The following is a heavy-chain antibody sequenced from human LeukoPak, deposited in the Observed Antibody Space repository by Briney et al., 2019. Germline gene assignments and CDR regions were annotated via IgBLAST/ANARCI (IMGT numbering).Heavy chain of an antibody. CDR2: IDYSGST. CDR3: AREQWLATGSGYYYGMDV. V-gene: IGHV4-39*01. D-gene: IGHD6-19*01. J-gene: IGHJ6*02. CDR1: GDSISNRNCH. Sequence: PSETLSLTCTVSGDSISNRNCHWGWIRQTPGKGLEWIGSIDYSGSTYYNPSLKSRVTISADTSKNQVSLKLTSVIAADTAVYYCAREQWLATGSGYYYGMDVWGQGTTVTVSS.